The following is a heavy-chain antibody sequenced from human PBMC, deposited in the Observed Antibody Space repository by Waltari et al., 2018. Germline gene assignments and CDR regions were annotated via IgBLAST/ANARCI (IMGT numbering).Heavy chain of an antibody. CDR1: GGSISSSSYY. Sequence: QLQLQESGPGLVKPSETLSLTCPVSGGSISSSSYYWGWIRQPPGKGLEWIGSIYYSGSTYYNPSLKSRVTISVDTSKNQFSLKLSSVTAADTAVYYCARERVWGTSSWYGPLDYWGQGTLVTVSS. D-gene: IGHD6-13*01. CDR2: IYYSGST. CDR3: ARERVWGTSSWYGPLDY. V-gene: IGHV4-39*07. J-gene: IGHJ4*02.